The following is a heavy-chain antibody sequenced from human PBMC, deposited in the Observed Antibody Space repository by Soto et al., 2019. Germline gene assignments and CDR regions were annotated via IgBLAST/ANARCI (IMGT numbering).Heavy chain of an antibody. CDR2: ISGSGGST. D-gene: IGHD4-17*01. Sequence: GGSLRLSCAASGFTFSSYAMSWVRQAPGKGLEWVSAISGSGGSTYYADSVKGRFTISRDNSKNTLYLQMNSLRAEDTAVYYCAKDFIVDGDSTCFDYWGQGTLVTVSS. V-gene: IGHV3-23*01. CDR1: GFTFSSYA. J-gene: IGHJ4*02. CDR3: AKDFIVDGDSTCFDY.